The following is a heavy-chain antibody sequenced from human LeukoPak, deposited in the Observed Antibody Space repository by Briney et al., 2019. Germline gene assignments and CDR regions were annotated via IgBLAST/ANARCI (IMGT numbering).Heavy chain of an antibody. V-gene: IGHV1-18*01. Sequence: ASVKVSCKASGYTFTSYDINWVRQATGQGLEWMGWISAYNGNTNSAQKLQGRVTMTTDTSTSTAYMELRSLRSDDTAVYYCARDLVGRGDPLLDVWGKGTTVTVSS. CDR2: ISAYNGNT. CDR1: GYTFTSYD. D-gene: IGHD4-17*01. CDR3: ARDLVGRGDPLLDV. J-gene: IGHJ6*04.